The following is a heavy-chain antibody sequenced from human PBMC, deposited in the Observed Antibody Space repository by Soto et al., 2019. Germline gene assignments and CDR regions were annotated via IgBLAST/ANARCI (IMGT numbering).Heavy chain of an antibody. V-gene: IGHV1-8*01. CDR2: MNPNSGNT. J-gene: IGHJ6*02. D-gene: IGHD3-3*01. Sequence: ASVKVSCKASGYTFTSYDTNWVRQATGQGLEWMGWMNPNSGNTGYAQKFQGRVTMTRNTSISTAYMELSSLRSEDTAVYYCARLSQEDFWSGYYYYYGMDVWGQGTTVTVSS. CDR3: ARLSQEDFWSGYYYYYGMDV. CDR1: GYTFTSYD.